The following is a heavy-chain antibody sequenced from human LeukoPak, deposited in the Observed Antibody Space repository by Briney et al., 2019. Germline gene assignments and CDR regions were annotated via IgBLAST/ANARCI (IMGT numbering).Heavy chain of an antibody. CDR2: IYTGGST. J-gene: IGHJ3*02. V-gene: IGHV3-53*01. CDR1: GFTVSSNY. D-gene: IGHD3-22*01. Sequence: GGSLRLSCAASGFTVSSNYMSWVRQAPGKGLEWVSVIYTGGSTYYADSVKGRFTISRDNSKNTLYLQMNSLRAEDTAVYYCARDGSYYDGSGYPELDAFDIWGQGTMVTVSS. CDR3: ARDGSYYDGSGYPELDAFDI.